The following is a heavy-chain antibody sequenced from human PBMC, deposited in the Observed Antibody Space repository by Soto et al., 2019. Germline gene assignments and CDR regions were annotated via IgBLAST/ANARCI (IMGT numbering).Heavy chain of an antibody. J-gene: IGHJ4*02. CDR3: ARSYSSGWEFDY. Sequence: GGSLRLSCVASGFTFSNFGLNWVRQAPGKGLEWVSSISSSDKYIYYADSVKGRFTISRDNAKNSLSLQMNSLRADDTAVYYCARSYSSGWEFDYWGQGTQVTVSS. CDR1: GFTFSNFG. D-gene: IGHD6-19*01. CDR2: ISSSDKYI. V-gene: IGHV3-21*01.